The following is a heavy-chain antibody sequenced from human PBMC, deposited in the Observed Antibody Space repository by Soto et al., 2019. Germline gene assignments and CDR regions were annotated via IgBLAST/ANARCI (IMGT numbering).Heavy chain of an antibody. CDR1: GFTFSDYY. J-gene: IGHJ4*02. D-gene: IGHD4-17*01. CDR3: ASDSGDYGDYRYDY. Sequence: GGSLRLSCAASGFTFSDYYMSWIRQAPGKGLEWVSYISSSGSTIYYADSVKGRFTISSDNAKNSLYLQMNSLRAEDTALYYCASDSGDYGDYRYDYWGQGTLVTVSS. CDR2: ISSSGSTI. V-gene: IGHV3-11*04.